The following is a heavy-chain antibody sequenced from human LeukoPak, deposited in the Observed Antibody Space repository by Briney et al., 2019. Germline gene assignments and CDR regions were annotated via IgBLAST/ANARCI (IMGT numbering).Heavy chain of an antibody. CDR3: ARDSKGDPEVFDY. V-gene: IGHV1-18*01. CDR1: SYTFTSYG. CDR2: ISAYNGNT. D-gene: IGHD2-21*02. J-gene: IGHJ4*02. Sequence: ASVKVSCKASSYTFTSYGICWVRQAPGRGLEWMGWISAYNGNTNYAQKLQGRVTMTTDTSTSTAYMELRSLRSDDTAVYYCARDSKGDPEVFDYWGQGTLVTVSS.